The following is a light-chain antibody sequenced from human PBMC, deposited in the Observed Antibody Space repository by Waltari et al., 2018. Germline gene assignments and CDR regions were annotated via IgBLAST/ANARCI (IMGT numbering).Light chain of an antibody. CDR3: QSYDSSLSGSWV. Sequence: QSVLTQSPSVSGAPGQRVTISCTGSISNIGAGSAVHWFQQLPGTAPKLLIYGNTNRPSGVPDRFSGSKSGTSASLAITGLQAEDEADYYCQSYDSSLSGSWVFGGGTKLTVL. CDR2: GNT. V-gene: IGLV1-40*01. CDR1: ISNIGAGSA. J-gene: IGLJ3*02.